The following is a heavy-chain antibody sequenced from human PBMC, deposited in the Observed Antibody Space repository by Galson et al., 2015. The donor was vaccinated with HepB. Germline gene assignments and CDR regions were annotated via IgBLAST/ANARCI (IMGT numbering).Heavy chain of an antibody. D-gene: IGHD2-2*03. V-gene: IGHV1-2*02. J-gene: IGHJ3*02. CDR1: GYTFTPYY. CDR2: ISPTSGGT. Sequence: SVKVSCKASGYTFTPYYIHWVRQTPGQGLEWMGWISPTSGGTRYAQNFQGGVTMTRDTSISTAYMELSTLTSDDTALYYCARDGVFSMDFDAFDIWGQGTMVTVSS. CDR3: ARDGVFSMDFDAFDI.